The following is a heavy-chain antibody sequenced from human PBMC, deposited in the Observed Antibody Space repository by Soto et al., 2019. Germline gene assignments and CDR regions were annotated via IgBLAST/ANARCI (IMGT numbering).Heavy chain of an antibody. CDR1: GDSVSSNSAA. D-gene: IGHD2-2*01. J-gene: IGHJ4*02. CDR2: TYYRSKWYN. Sequence: SQTLSLTCAISGDSVSSNSAAWNWIRQSPSRGLEWLGRTYYRSKWYNDYAVSVKSRITINPDTSKNQFSLQLNSVTPEDTAVYYCARDHCSSTSCYETYYFDYWGQGTLVTVSS. V-gene: IGHV6-1*01. CDR3: ARDHCSSTSCYETYYFDY.